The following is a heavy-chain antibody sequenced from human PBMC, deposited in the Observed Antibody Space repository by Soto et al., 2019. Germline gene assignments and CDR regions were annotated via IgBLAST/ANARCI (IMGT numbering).Heavy chain of an antibody. CDR3: ARVVKAGDYGDYGRYYFDY. V-gene: IGHV1-18*04. J-gene: IGHJ4*01. CDR2: ISAYSGNT. D-gene: IGHD4-17*01. Sequence: QVQLVQSGAEVKKPGASVKVSCKASGYTFTTYGITWVRQAPGQGLEWRGWISAYSGNTNYAQKLQGRLTVTTDTSTNTAYMDLRSLRSDDTAVYYCARVVKAGDYGDYGRYYFDYWGHGTLVNVSS. CDR1: GYTFTTYG.